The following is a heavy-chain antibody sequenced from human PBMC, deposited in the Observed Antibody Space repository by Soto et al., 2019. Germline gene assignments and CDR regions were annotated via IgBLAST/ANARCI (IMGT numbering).Heavy chain of an antibody. J-gene: IGHJ4*02. Sequence: EVQLVESGGVLVKPGGSLRLSCAASGFTFSNAWMSWVRQAPGKGLEWVGRIKSKTDGGTTDYAAPVKGRLTISREDSENTLFLQMNRLKSEDTAVYYCTLETSASDREDYVADWGQGTLVTVSS. V-gene: IGHV3-15*01. CDR3: TLETSASDREDYVAD. CDR2: IKSKTDGGTT. CDR1: GFTFSNAW. D-gene: IGHD6-6*01.